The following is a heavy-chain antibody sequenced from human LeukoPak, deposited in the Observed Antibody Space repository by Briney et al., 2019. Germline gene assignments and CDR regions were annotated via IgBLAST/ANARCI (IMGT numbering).Heavy chain of an antibody. CDR3: ARDFNYGSGSNYYYYMDV. D-gene: IGHD3-10*01. V-gene: IGHV3-53*01. J-gene: IGHJ6*03. Sequence: SGGSLRLSCAASGFTVSSNYMSWVRQAPGKGLEWVSVIYSGGSTYYADSVKGRFPISRDNSKNTLYLQMNSLRAEDTAVYYCARDFNYGSGSNYYYYMDVWGKGTTVTVSS. CDR1: GFTVSSNY. CDR2: IYSGGST.